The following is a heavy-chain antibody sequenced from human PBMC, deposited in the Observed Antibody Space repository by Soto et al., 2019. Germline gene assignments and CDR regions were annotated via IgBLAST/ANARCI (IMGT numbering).Heavy chain of an antibody. D-gene: IGHD6-13*01. CDR1: GYSFTSYW. V-gene: IGHV5-10-1*01. J-gene: IGHJ4*02. CDR2: IGPSASYT. CDR3: ARLQAAAGDNDPTFDY. Sequence: EVQLVQSGEEVKKPGESLRISCKGSGYSFTSYWISWVRQMPGKGLEWMGRIGPSASYTNSSPSFQGPVTISADKSIRTAYLQWSSLKASDPAMYYCARLQAAAGDNDPTFDYWGQGTLVTVSS.